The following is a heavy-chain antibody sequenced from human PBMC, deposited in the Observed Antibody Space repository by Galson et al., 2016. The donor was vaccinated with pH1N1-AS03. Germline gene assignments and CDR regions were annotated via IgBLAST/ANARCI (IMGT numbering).Heavy chain of an antibody. CDR1: GFTFPGYG. V-gene: IGHV3-30*02. Sequence: SLRLSCAASGFTFPGYGMHWVRQAPGKGLEWVAFIQYDVSYKNYAGSVRGRFTISRDISRSTLFLQMNSLRIDDTAVYFCVKEDGLGGQRDYWGRGTLVTVSS. J-gene: IGHJ4*02. CDR3: VKEDGLGGQRDY. CDR2: IQYDVSYK. D-gene: IGHD2-15*01.